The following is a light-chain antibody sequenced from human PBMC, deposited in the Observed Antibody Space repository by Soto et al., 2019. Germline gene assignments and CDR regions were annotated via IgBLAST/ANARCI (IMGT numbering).Light chain of an antibody. V-gene: IGLV2-14*01. J-gene: IGLJ3*02. Sequence: QSALTQPASVSGSPGQSITISCTGTSSDVGGYNFVSWYQQHPGKAPKLMIYEVSNRPSGVSNRFSGSKSGSTASLTISGLQAEDEADYYCSSYTSSNTLVFGGGTQLTVL. CDR1: SSDVGGYNF. CDR3: SSYTSSNTLV. CDR2: EVS.